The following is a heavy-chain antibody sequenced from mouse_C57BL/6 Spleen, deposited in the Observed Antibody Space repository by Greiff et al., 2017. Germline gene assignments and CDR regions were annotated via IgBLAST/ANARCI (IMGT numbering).Heavy chain of an antibody. CDR3: ARRDGYFAWFAY. CDR1: GYTFTSYT. CDR2: INPSSGYT. J-gene: IGHJ3*01. V-gene: IGHV1-4*01. D-gene: IGHD2-3*01. Sequence: QVQLKESGAELVRPGASVKMSCKASGYTFTSYTMHWVKQRPGQGLEWIGYINPSSGYTKYNQKFKDKATLTADKSSSTAYMQLSSLTSEDSAVDYCARRDGYFAWFAYWGQGTLVTVSA.